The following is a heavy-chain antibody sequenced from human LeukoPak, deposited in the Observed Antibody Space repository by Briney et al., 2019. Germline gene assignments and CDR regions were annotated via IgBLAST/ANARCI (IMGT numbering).Heavy chain of an antibody. CDR2: ISTSSDYI. Sequence: GGSLRLSCAASGFTFSSYSMNWVRQAPGKGLEWVSSISTSSDYIYYADSVKGRFTISRDNGKTSLYLQMNSLRAEDTAVYYCASVGATTKKNYYYMDVWGKGTTVTISS. D-gene: IGHD1-26*01. V-gene: IGHV3-21*01. J-gene: IGHJ6*03. CDR1: GFTFSSYS. CDR3: ASVGATTKKNYYYMDV.